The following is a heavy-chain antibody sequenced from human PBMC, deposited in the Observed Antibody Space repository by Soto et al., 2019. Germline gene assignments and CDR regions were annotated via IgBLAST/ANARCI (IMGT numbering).Heavy chain of an antibody. V-gene: IGHV3-48*03. J-gene: IGHJ6*02. D-gene: IGHD6-19*01. CDR2: ISSSGSTI. CDR3: ARSIAVAGDYYYGMDV. Sequence: PGGSLRLSCAASGFTFSSYEMNWVRQAPGKGLEWVSYISSSGSTIYYADSVKGRFTISRDNSKNTLYLQMNSLRAEDTAVYYCARSIAVAGDYYYGMDVWGQGTTVTVSS. CDR1: GFTFSSYE.